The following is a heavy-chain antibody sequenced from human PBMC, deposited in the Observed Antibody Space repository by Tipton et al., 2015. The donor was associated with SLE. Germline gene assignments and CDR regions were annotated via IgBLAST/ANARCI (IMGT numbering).Heavy chain of an antibody. J-gene: IGHJ5*02. CDR1: RGSFSGYY. V-gene: IGHV4-34*01. Sequence: TLSLTCAVYRGSFSGYYWSWIRRPPGKGLEWIGETTHSGKTNYNPSLKSRVTISADTSKNQFSLKLTPVAVADTAVYYCTRGGRGDGANPFDPWGQGTLVTVSS. CDR3: TRGGRGDGANPFDP. D-gene: IGHD4/OR15-4a*01. CDR2: TTHSGKT.